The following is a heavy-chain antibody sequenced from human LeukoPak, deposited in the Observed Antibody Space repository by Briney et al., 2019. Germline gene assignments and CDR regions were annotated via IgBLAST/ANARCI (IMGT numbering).Heavy chain of an antibody. J-gene: IGHJ4*02. CDR1: GFTFSDYY. Sequence: GGSLRLSCAASGFTFSDYYMSWIRQAPGKGLEWVSYISSSGSTIYYADSVKGRFTISRDNAKNSLYLQMNSLRAEDTAVYYCPRDVALNYGDPRYYFDYWGQGTLVTVSS. V-gene: IGHV3-11*01. CDR2: ISSSGSTI. D-gene: IGHD4-17*01. CDR3: PRDVALNYGDPRYYFDY.